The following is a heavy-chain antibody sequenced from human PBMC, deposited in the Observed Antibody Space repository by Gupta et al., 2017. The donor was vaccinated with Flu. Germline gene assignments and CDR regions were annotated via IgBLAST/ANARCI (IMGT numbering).Heavy chain of an antibody. Sequence: EVHLVESGGGLVQPGGSLRLSCAASGFTFSRYWMHWVRQPPGKGLVWVSRINSDGTSTSYADSVKGRFTISRDNAKNTLYLQMNSLRAEDTAVYFCATSRTFDYWGQGTLVTVSS. V-gene: IGHV3-74*01. D-gene: IGHD1-7*01. CDR1: GFTFSRYW. CDR3: ATSRTFDY. J-gene: IGHJ4*02. CDR2: INSDGTST.